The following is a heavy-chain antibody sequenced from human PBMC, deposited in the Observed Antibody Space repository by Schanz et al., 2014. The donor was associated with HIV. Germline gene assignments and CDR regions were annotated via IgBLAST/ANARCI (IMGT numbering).Heavy chain of an antibody. J-gene: IGHJ4*02. CDR2: ISGSGGRT. D-gene: IGHD6-19*01. V-gene: IGHV3-23*01. CDR3: AKTSYGWYFDY. CDR1: GFTFSSYA. Sequence: EVQLLESGGGLVQPGGSLRLSCAASGFTFSSYAMSWVRQAPGKGLEWVSGISGSGGRTYYADSVKGRFTISRDNSKNTLYLQMNSLRAEDTAIYYCAKTSYGWYFDYWGQGTLVTVSS.